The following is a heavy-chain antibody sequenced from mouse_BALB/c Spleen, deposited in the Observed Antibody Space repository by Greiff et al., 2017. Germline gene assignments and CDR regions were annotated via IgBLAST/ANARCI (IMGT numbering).Heavy chain of an antibody. J-gene: IGHJ4*01. D-gene: IGHD1-1*01. Sequence: QVQLKESGPDLVAPSQSLSITCTVSGFSLTSYGVHWVRQPPGKGLEWLVVIWSDGSTTYNSALKSRLSISKDNSKSQVFLKMNSLQTDDTAMYYCARQDGSRDYAMDYWGQGTSVTVSS. CDR3: ARQDGSRDYAMDY. CDR2: IWSDGST. V-gene: IGHV2-6-2*01. CDR1: GFSLTSYG.